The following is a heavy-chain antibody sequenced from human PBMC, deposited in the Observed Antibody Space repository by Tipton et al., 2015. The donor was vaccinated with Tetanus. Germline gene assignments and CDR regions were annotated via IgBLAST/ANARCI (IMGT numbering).Heavy chain of an antibody. D-gene: IGHD3-9*01. V-gene: IGHV4-34*01. CDR3: TLARRDIGATGWLYYDGMDV. CDR2: INHSGSS. J-gene: IGHJ6*02. CDR1: GGSFSNYY. Sequence: TLSLTCAVYGGSFSNYYWNWIRQAPGKGLEWIAEINHSGSSNCNPSLKSRVTISVDTSKKQFSLRLSSVTAADTAMYYCTLARRDIGATGWLYYDGMDVWGQGTTVTVSS.